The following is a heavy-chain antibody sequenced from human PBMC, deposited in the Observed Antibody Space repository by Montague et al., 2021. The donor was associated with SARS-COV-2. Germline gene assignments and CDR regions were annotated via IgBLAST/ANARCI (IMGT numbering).Heavy chain of an antibody. V-gene: IGHV4-59*02. CDR1: GASVGSSD. Sequence: SETLSLTCTVSGASVGSSDWGWIRQSPGKGLEWIGYFYNIGGTDYNPSLKSRVSISRDTSKNQFSLKLKSVTAADTAVYYCARESVTADAFDLWGQGTLVTVSS. CDR2: FYNIGGT. D-gene: IGHD2-21*02. CDR3: ARESVTADAFDL. J-gene: IGHJ3*01.